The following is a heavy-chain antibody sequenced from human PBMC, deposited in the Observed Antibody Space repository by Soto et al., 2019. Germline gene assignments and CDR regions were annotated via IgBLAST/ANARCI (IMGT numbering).Heavy chain of an antibody. Sequence: LSLTCAASGFTFSSYAMSWVRQAPGKGLEWVSAISGSGGSTYYADSVKGRFTISRDNSKNTLYLQMNSLRAEDTAVYYCAKDLSETYYDILTGYFDDPVMFDPWGQGTLVTVSS. CDR3: AKDLSETYYDILTGYFDDPVMFDP. CDR2: ISGSGGST. J-gene: IGHJ5*02. D-gene: IGHD3-9*01. CDR1: GFTFSSYA. V-gene: IGHV3-23*01.